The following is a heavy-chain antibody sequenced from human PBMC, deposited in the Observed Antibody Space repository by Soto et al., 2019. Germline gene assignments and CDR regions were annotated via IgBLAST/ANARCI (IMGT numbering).Heavy chain of an antibody. CDR2: FDPEDGET. V-gene: IGHV1-24*01. CDR1: GYTLTELS. D-gene: IGHD3-22*01. Sequence: QVQLVQSGAEVRKPGASVKVSCKVSGYTLTELSMHWVRQAPGKGLEWMGGFDPEDGETIYAQKFQGRVTMTEDTATDTAYMELSSLRSEDTAVYYCATSYLYSGYYPFFDYWGQGTLVTVSS. CDR3: ATSYLYSGYYPFFDY. J-gene: IGHJ4*02.